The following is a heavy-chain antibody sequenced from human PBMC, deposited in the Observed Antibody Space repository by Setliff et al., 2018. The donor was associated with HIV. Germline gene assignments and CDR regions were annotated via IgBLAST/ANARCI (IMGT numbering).Heavy chain of an antibody. CDR1: GYTFSGYY. CDR2: INPNSGAT. Sequence: ASVKVSCKTSGYTFSGYYLHWVRRAPGRGLEWMGWINPNSGATNYARNFQGRVTMTRDTSISTAYMDLSSLTSDDTAVDYCALASIVSTARWNHWGRGTLVTVSS. CDR3: ALASIVSTARWNH. J-gene: IGHJ4*02. V-gene: IGHV1-2*02. D-gene: IGHD1-26*01.